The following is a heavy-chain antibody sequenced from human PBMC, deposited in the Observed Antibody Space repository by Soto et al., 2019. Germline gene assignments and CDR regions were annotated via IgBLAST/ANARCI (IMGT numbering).Heavy chain of an antibody. D-gene: IGHD3-9*01. CDR2: ISYDGSIE. Sequence: QVQLVESGGGVVQPGRSLRLSCAASGFTFKNYAMHWVRQAPGKGLEWVAVISYDGSIEFYADSVKGRFTISRDDFKNTMFLQMGSLRVEDTAVFFWGRGLRDFDWRPPLGYGGQGTLVTVSS. CDR3: GRGLRDFDWRPPLGY. J-gene: IGHJ4*02. V-gene: IGHV3-30-3*01. CDR1: GFTFKNYA.